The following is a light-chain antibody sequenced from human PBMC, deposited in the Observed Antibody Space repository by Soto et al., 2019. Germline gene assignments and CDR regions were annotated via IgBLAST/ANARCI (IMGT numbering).Light chain of an antibody. CDR1: QDISTW. V-gene: IGKV1-12*01. CDR2: TAS. Sequence: DIQMTQSPSSVSASVGDRVTITCRARQDISTWLAWFQQKPGEAPRLLIYTASSLHSGVPSRFSGSGSGKDFTLTISSLQPEDFATYYCQQGNSFPLTFGGGTKVAIK. J-gene: IGKJ4*01. CDR3: QQGNSFPLT.